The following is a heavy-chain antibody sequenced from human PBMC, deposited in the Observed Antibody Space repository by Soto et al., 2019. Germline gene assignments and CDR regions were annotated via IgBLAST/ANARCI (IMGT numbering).Heavy chain of an antibody. V-gene: IGHV1-3*01. J-gene: IGHJ6*02. D-gene: IGHD3-16*02. CDR1: GYTFTGYA. Sequence: WASVKVSCKASGYTFTGYAMHWVRQAPGQRLEWMGWINAGNGNTKYSQKFQGRVTITRDTSASTAYMELSSLRSEDTAVYYCAREGIVGDCYYYGMDVWGQGTTVTVSS. CDR3: AREGIVGDCYYYGMDV. CDR2: INAGNGNT.